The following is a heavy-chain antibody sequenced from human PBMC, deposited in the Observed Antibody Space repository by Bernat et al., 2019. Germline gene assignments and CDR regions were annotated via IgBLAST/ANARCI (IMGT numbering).Heavy chain of an antibody. Sequence: QVQLQQWGAGLLKPSETLSLTCAVYGGSFSGYYWSWIRQPPGKGLEWIGEINHSGSTNYNPSLKSRVTISVDKSKNQFALKLSSVTAADTAVYYCARGRKGITMVRGAAYNGFDPWGQGTLVTVAS. V-gene: IGHV4-34*01. D-gene: IGHD3-10*01. CDR1: GGSFSGYY. CDR2: INHSGST. J-gene: IGHJ5*02. CDR3: ARGRKGITMVRGAAYNGFDP.